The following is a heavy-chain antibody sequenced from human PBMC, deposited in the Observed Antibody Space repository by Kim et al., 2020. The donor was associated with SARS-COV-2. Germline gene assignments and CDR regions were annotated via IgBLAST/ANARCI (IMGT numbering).Heavy chain of an antibody. D-gene: IGHD1-26*01. J-gene: IGHJ4*02. V-gene: IGHV4-39*01. CDR3: ARRGRGVWRYFDY. Sequence: SETLSLTCTVSGGSISSSSYYWGWIRQPPGKGLEWIGSIYYSGSTYYNPSLKSRVTISVDTSKKQFSLKLSSVTAADTAVYYCARRGRGVWRYFDYWGQGTLVTVSS. CDR2: IYYSGST. CDR1: GGSISSSSYY.